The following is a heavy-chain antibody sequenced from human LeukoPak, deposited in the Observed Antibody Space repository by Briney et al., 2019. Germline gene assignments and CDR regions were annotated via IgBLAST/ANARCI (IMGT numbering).Heavy chain of an antibody. V-gene: IGHV3-43*02. CDR3: AKDLTQLYLAFDY. CDR1: GFTFDDYA. CDR2: ISEDGSRT. Sequence: GGSLRLSCAASGFTFDDYAIHWVRQAPGKGLEWVSLISEDGSRTYYADSVKGRFTISRDNSKDSQYLQMNSLRTEDTALYYCAKDLTQLYLAFDYWGQGTLVTVSS. J-gene: IGHJ4*02. D-gene: IGHD5-18*01.